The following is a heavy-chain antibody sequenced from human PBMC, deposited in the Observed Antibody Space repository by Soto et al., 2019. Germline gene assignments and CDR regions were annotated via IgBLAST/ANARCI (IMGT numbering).Heavy chain of an antibody. CDR3: ARAAVAFDAFDL. CDR2: TYLRSKWYN. Sequence: SHTLSLTCVISGYSVSTNSATLNWIRQSPSRGLEWLGRTYLRSKWYNEYAVSVKSRIAIRPDTSKNLFSLQLSSVTPEDTAVYFCARAAVAFDAFDLWGQGTVVTVSS. J-gene: IGHJ3*01. V-gene: IGHV6-1*01. D-gene: IGHD2-15*01. CDR1: GYSVSTNSAT.